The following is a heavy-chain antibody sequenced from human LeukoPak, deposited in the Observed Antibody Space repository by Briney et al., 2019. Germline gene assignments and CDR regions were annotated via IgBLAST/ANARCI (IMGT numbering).Heavy chain of an antibody. CDR2: IYSSGST. D-gene: IGHD2-21*02. CDR1: GGSISSSSYY. V-gene: IGHV4-61*02. Sequence: SQTLSLTCTVSGGSISSSSYYWNWIRQPAGKGLEWMGLIYSSGSTNYNPSLKTRVTISVDTSKSQFSLKLSSVTAADTAVYYCARDSEIPYCGGDCYLDYWGQGTLVTVSS. CDR3: ARDSEIPYCGGDCYLDY. J-gene: IGHJ4*02.